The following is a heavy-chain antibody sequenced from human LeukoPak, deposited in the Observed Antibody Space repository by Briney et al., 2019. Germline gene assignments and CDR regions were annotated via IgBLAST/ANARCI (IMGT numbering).Heavy chain of an antibody. CDR1: GFAFSDYD. CDR2: INPDGSTT. D-gene: IGHD4-23*01. CDR3: ARDLRGNRDC. J-gene: IGHJ4*02. Sequence: PGGSLRLSCAASGFAFSDYDMNWVRQAPGKGLVWVSRINPDGSTTDYADSVKGRFTISRDNAKNTLYLQMNSLRAEDTAVYFCARDLRGNRDCWGQGTLVTVSS. V-gene: IGHV3-74*01.